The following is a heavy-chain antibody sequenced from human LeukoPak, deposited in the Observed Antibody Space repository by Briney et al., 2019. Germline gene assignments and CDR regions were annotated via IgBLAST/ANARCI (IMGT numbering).Heavy chain of an antibody. Sequence: PSETLSLTCTVSGGSISSYYWSWIRQPPGKGLEWIGYIDYSGSTNYNPSLKSRVTISVDTSKNQFSLKLSSVTAADTAVYYCARALEQQLVRGHWFDPLGQGTLVTVSS. D-gene: IGHD6-13*01. CDR3: ARALEQQLVRGHWFDP. V-gene: IGHV4-59*01. J-gene: IGHJ5*02. CDR1: GGSISSYY. CDR2: IDYSGST.